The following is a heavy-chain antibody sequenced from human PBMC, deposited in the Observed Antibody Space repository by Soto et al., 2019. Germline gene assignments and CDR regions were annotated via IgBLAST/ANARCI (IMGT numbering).Heavy chain of an antibody. CDR3: AREDDSSGFDY. CDR2: INAGNGNT. D-gene: IGHD3-22*01. V-gene: IGHV1-3*01. CDR1: GYTFTSYA. Sequence: QVQLVQSGAEVKKPGASVKVSCKASGYTFTSYAMHWVRQAPGQRLEWMGWINAGNGNTKYSQKFQGRVTITRDTSASTAYMELSSLSSEDTAVYYCAREDDSSGFDYWGQGTLVTVSS. J-gene: IGHJ4*02.